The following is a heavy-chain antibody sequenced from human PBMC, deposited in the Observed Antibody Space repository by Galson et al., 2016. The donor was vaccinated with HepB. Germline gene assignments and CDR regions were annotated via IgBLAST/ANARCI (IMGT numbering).Heavy chain of an antibody. Sequence: SLRLSCAASGFTFSNYAMHWVRQAPGRGLEWVAVMWYDESKRYYVDSVKGRFTISRDNSKSTVYLKMNSLRAEDTAVYYCARARVDSNWFAEEDRWGQGTLVTGSS. CDR2: MWYDESKR. CDR3: ARARVDSNWFAEEDR. CDR1: GFTFSNYA. J-gene: IGHJ5*02. V-gene: IGHV3-33*01. D-gene: IGHD4-11*01.